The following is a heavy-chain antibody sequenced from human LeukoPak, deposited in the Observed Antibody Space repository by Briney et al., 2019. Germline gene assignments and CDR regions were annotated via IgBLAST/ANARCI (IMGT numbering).Heavy chain of an antibody. CDR2: IYPDESDT. V-gene: IGHV5-51*01. J-gene: IGHJ4*02. CDR3: AIGRGGQQLGDY. Sequence: GGSLKISCQGSGYSFTSYWIGGGRQRPGEGVEWMGGIYPDESDTRYSRSFQGEVTISAGRSSITAYLHWSSLKAPDTAMYYCAIGRGGQQLGDYWGQGTLVTVSS. D-gene: IGHD6-13*01. CDR1: GYSFTSYW.